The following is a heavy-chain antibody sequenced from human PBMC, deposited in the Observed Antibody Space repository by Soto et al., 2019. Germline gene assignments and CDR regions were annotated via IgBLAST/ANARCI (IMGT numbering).Heavy chain of an antibody. D-gene: IGHD3-3*01. Sequence: SVKVSCKASGFTFTSSAVQWVRQARGQRLEWIGWIVVGSGNTNYAQMFQERVTITRDMSTSTAYMEMSSLRSEDTAVYYCAADYDFWSGPGYWGQGTLVTVPQ. CDR2: IVVGSGNT. J-gene: IGHJ4*02. V-gene: IGHV1-58*01. CDR3: AADYDFWSGPGY. CDR1: GFTFTSSA.